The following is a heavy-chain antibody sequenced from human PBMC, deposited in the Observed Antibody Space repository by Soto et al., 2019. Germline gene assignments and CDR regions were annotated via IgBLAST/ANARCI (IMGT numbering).Heavy chain of an antibody. V-gene: IGHV3-33*01. CDR3: ARDDDYPDNGCEY. CDR1: GFTFSRHG. D-gene: IGHD4-17*01. Sequence: QVQLVESGGGVVQPGTSLRLSCATSGFTFSRHGMHWVRQTPGKGLEWLAVILNDASGHWYADSVKGRFTSSRDNFENTLYLQMNGLRLEDTGMYYCARDDDYPDNGCEYWGQGTLVTVSS. CDR2: ILNDASGH. J-gene: IGHJ4*02.